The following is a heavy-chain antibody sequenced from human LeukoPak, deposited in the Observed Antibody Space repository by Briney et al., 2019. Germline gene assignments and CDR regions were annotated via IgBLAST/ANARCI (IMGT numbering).Heavy chain of an antibody. V-gene: IGHV1-8*01. Sequence: ASVKVSCKASGYTFTSYDINWVRQATGQGLEWMGWMNPNSGNTGYAQKFQGRVTMTRNTSISTAYMELSSLRSEDTAVYYCARAAQWELPVDYWGQGTLVTVSS. J-gene: IGHJ4*02. CDR2: MNPNSGNT. CDR1: GYTFTSYD. CDR3: ARAAQWELPVDY. D-gene: IGHD1-26*01.